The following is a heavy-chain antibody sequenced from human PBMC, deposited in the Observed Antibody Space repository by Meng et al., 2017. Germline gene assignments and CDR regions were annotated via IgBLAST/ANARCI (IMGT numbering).Heavy chain of an antibody. D-gene: IGHD3-10*01. CDR1: GYTFTGYY. CDR2: INPNSSST. V-gene: IGHV1-2*06. Sequence: VQLVQCAGEVKKPGASVKVSCKASGYTFTGYYMHWVRQAPGQGLEWMGRINPNSSSTNYAQKFQGRVTMTRDTSISTAYMELSRLRSDDTAVYYCASELNTYGSGSYAYWGQGTLVTVSS. J-gene: IGHJ4*02. CDR3: ASELNTYGSGSYAY.